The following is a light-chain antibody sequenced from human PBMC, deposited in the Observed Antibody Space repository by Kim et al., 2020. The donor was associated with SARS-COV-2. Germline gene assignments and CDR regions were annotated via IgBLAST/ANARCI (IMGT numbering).Light chain of an antibody. V-gene: IGKV3-15*01. CDR1: QSVSNN. CDR3: QQYNNWPPWT. J-gene: IGKJ1*01. CDR2: GAS. Sequence: SPGERVILSCSASQSVSNNLAWYQQRPGQAPRLLIYGASTRATDIPVRFTGSGSGTEFTLTISSLQSEDFAVYYCQQYNNWPPWTFGQGTKVDIK.